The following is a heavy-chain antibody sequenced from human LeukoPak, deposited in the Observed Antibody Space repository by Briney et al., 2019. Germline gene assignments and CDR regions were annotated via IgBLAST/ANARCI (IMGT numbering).Heavy chain of an antibody. Sequence: ETLSLTCAVYGGSFSGYYWSWIRQPPGKGLEWIGEIKHSGSTNYNPSLKSRVTISVDTSKNQFSLKLSSVTAADTAVYYCARGRQNDYWGQGTLVTVSS. CDR3: ARGRQNDY. V-gene: IGHV4-34*01. CDR2: IKHSGST. CDR1: GGSFSGYY. J-gene: IGHJ4*02.